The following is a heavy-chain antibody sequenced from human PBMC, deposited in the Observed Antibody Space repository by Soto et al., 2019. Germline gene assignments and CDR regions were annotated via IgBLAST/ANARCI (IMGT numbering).Heavy chain of an antibody. CDR1: GGTFGSYA. CDR2: IIPIFGTA. J-gene: IGHJ6*02. CDR3: ARGPIVVVPAAIHVLDV. V-gene: IGHV1-69*13. D-gene: IGHD2-2*01. Sequence: ASVKVSCKASGGTFGSYAISWVRQAPGQGLEWMGGIIPIFGTANYAQKFQGRVTITADESTSTAYMELSSLRSEDTAVYYCARGPIVVVPAAIHVLDVWGQGTTVTVSS.